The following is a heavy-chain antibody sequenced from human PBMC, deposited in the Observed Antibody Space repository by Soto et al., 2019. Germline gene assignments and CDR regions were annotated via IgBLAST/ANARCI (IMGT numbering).Heavy chain of an antibody. V-gene: IGHV3-30*18. CDR3: AKDVSVAAADYYFDY. D-gene: IGHD6-13*01. CDR2: ISYDGSNE. J-gene: IGHJ4*02. CDR1: GFTFNSYG. Sequence: PGGSLRLSCAASGFTFNSYGVHWVRQAPGKGLEWVASISYDGSNEYYADSVKGRFIISRDNSKNTLYLQMNSLGAEDTAVYYCAKDVSVAAADYYFDYWGQGTLVTVSS.